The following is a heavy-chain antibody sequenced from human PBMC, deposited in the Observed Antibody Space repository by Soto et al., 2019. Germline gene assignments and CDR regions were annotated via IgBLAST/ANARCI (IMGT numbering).Heavy chain of an antibody. CDR1: GGSISSSNW. V-gene: IGHV4-4*02. Sequence: QVQLQESGPGLVKPSGTLSLTCAVSGGSISSSNWWSWVRQPPGKGLEWIGEIYHSGSTNYNPSLKSRVTISVDKSKTQFSLKLSSVTAADMAVYYCASGVKLTVTDDAFDIWGQGTMVTVSS. D-gene: IGHD4-17*01. CDR3: ASGVKLTVTDDAFDI. J-gene: IGHJ3*02. CDR2: IYHSGST.